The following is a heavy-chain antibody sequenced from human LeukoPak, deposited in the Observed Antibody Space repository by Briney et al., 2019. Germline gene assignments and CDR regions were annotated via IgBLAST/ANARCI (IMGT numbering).Heavy chain of an antibody. CDR2: MYYSGST. Sequence: SETLSLTCTVSGGSISSNNYYWGWIRQPPGKGLEWIGNMYYSGSTYYNPSLKSRVTISVDTSKNQFSLKLNSVAAADTAVHYCARIQGWNSLHGTFDIWGQGTMVTVSS. V-gene: IGHV4-39*07. CDR1: GGSISSNNYY. D-gene: IGHD1-7*01. J-gene: IGHJ3*02. CDR3: ARIQGWNSLHGTFDI.